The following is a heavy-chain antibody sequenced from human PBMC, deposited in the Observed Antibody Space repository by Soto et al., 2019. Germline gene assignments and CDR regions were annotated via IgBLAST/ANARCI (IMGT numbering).Heavy chain of an antibody. CDR2: IYYSGST. CDR3: ARARIQLWSGIDY. CDR1: GGSISSGGYY. V-gene: IGHV4-31*02. D-gene: IGHD5-18*01. J-gene: IGHJ4*02. Sequence: SETLSLTCTVSGGSISSGGYYWSWIRQHPGKGLEWIGYIYYSGSTYYNPSLKSRVTISVDTSKNQFSLKLSSVIAADTAVYYCARARIQLWSGIDYWGQGTLVTVSS.